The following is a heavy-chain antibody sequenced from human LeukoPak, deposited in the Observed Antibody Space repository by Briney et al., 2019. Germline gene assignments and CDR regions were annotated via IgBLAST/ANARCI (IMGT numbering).Heavy chain of an antibody. J-gene: IGHJ6*03. Sequence: PGGSLRLSCAASGFTLSTYAMSWVRQTPGKGLEWVAATSSSDAGTYHADSVRGRFTISRDNSKNTLYLQMNSLRAEDTAVYYCARGLKWFGELFSSYYYYMDVWGKGTTVTVSS. CDR3: ARGLKWFGELFSSYYYYMDV. CDR1: GFTLSTYA. D-gene: IGHD3-10*01. V-gene: IGHV3-23*01. CDR2: TSSSDAGT.